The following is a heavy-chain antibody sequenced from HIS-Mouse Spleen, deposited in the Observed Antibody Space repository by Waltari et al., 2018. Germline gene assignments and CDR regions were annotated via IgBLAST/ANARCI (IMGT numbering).Heavy chain of an antibody. CDR3: AKEYSSSHNWFDP. CDR2: ISYDGSKK. D-gene: IGHD6-13*01. V-gene: IGHV3-30*18. Sequence: QVQLVESGGGVVQPGRSLRLSCAASGFTFSSYGMHWVRQAPGKGVEWVAVISYDGSKKYYADSVKGRFTISRDNSKNTLYLQMNSLRAEDTAVYYCAKEYSSSHNWFDPWGQGTLVTVSS. CDR1: GFTFSSYG. J-gene: IGHJ5*02.